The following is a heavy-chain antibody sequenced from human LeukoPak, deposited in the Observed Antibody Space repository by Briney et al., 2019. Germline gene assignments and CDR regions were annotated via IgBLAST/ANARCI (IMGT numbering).Heavy chain of an antibody. J-gene: IGHJ4*02. CDR2: IRYDGSNK. CDR3: AKDLLSYYDSSGYAPGFDY. D-gene: IGHD3-22*01. V-gene: IGHV3-30*02. CDR1: GFTFSSYG. Sequence: GGSLRLSCAASGFTFSSYGMHWVRQAPGKGLGWVAFIRYDGSNKYYAYSVKGRFTISRDNSKNTLYLQMNSLRAEDTAVYYCAKDLLSYYDSSGYAPGFDYWGQGTLVTVSS.